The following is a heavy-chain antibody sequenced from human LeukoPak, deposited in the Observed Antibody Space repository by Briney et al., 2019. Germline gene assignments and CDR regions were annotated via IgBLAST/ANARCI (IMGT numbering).Heavy chain of an antibody. Sequence: GGSLRLSCAASGFTFSSYSMNWVRQAPGKGLEWVSSISSSSSYIYYADSVKGRFTISRDNAKNSLCLQMNSLRAEDTAVYYCARVGQQLGYYGMDVWGQGTTVTVSS. CDR1: GFTFSSYS. CDR2: ISSSSSYI. V-gene: IGHV3-21*01. CDR3: ARVGQQLGYYGMDV. J-gene: IGHJ6*02. D-gene: IGHD6-13*01.